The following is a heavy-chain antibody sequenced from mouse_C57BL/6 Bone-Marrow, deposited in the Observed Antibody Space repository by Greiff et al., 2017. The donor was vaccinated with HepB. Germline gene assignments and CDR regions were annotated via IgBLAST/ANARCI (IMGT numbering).Heavy chain of an antibody. V-gene: IGHV3-6*01. J-gene: IGHJ2*01. Sequence: EVQLQQSGPGLVKPSQSLSLTCSVTGYSITSGYYWNWIRQFPGNKLEWMGYISYDGSNNYNPSLKNRISITRDTSKNQFFLKLNSVTTEDTATYYCARQGLGYYWGQGTTLTVSS. CDR1: GYSITSGYY. D-gene: IGHD2-13*01. CDR2: ISYDGSN. CDR3: ARQGLGYY.